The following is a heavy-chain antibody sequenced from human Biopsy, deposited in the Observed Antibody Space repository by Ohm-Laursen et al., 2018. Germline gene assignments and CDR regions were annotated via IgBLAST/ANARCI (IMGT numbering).Heavy chain of an antibody. CDR3: ARAYEKNSCDL. CDR2: IWYDGTPT. D-gene: IGHD3-22*01. V-gene: IGHV3-33*01. J-gene: IGHJ4*02. CDR1: GFPFRDYG. Sequence: SLRLSCAASGFPFRDYGMPWVRPAPGPGLDWVAVIWYDGTPTSSVDSVTGRFTISRDNSKNPVYLQRDRLRVEDTAVYYCARAYEKNSCDLWGQGTLVTVSS.